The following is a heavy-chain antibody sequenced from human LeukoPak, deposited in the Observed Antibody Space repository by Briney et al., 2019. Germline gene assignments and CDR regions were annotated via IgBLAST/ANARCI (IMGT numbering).Heavy chain of an antibody. CDR3: ARGKSRWLQWDY. J-gene: IGHJ4*02. D-gene: IGHD5-24*01. V-gene: IGHV1-2*02. CDR1: GYTFTSYG. CDR2: INPNSGGT. Sequence: ASVKVSCKASGYTFTSYGISWVRQAPGQGLEWMGWINPNSGGTNYAQKFQGRVTMTRDTSISTAYMELSRLRSDDTAVYYCARGKSRWLQWDYWGQGTLVTVSS.